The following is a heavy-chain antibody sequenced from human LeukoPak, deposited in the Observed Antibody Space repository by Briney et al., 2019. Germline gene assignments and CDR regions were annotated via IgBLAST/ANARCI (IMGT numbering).Heavy chain of an antibody. CDR3: ARGPGVAFDI. V-gene: IGHV3-21*01. CDR1: GFTFSSYS. J-gene: IGHJ3*02. D-gene: IGHD3-3*01. Sequence: GGSLRLSCAASGFTFSSYSMNWVRQAPGKGLEWVSSISSSSSYIYYADSVKGRFTISRDNAKNSLYLQMNSLRVEDTAVYYCARGPGVAFDIWGQGTMVTVSS. CDR2: ISSSSSYI.